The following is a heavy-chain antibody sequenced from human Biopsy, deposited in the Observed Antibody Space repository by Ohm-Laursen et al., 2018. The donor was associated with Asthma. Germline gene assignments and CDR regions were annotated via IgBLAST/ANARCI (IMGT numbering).Heavy chain of an antibody. CDR3: ARGKTWGRSYYFDY. J-gene: IGHJ4*02. V-gene: IGHV3-30-3*01. CDR1: EFTFHNNV. D-gene: IGHD6-6*01. Sequence: SLRLSCTASEFTFHNNVMYWVRQAPGKGLEWVAGIFFDGSNKYYADSVKGRFTISRDNSKDTLYLQVNSLRGDDTAVYYCARGKTWGRSYYFDYWGQGTLVTVSS. CDR2: IFFDGSNK.